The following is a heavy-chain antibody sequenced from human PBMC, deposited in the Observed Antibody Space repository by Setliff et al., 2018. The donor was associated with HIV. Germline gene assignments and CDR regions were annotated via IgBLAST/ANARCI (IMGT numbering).Heavy chain of an antibody. D-gene: IGHD6-19*01. CDR3: AKDLTDLAVTGTSIDF. CDR1: GFTLSDYW. V-gene: IGHV3-74*01. Sequence: HPGGSLRLSCAASGFTLSDYWMHWVRQAPGKGLVWVSRMNEDGNIINYANSVEGRFTISRDNAKNTLYLQMNSLRVEDTAVYHCAKDLTDLAVTGTSIDFWGQGTLVTVSS. CDR2: MNEDGNII. J-gene: IGHJ4*02.